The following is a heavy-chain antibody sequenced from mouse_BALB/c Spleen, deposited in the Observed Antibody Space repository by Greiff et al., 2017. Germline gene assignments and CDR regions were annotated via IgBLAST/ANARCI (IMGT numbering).Heavy chain of an antibody. CDR1: GFTFSSFG. V-gene: IGHV5-17*02. CDR2: ISSGSSTI. Sequence: DVQLVESGGGLVQPGGSRKLSCAASGFTFSSFGMHWVRQAPEKGLEWVAYISSGSSTIYYADTVKGRFTISRDNPKNTLFLQMTSLRSEDTAMYYCAREEKSFDYWGQGTTLTVSS. CDR3: AREEKSFDY. J-gene: IGHJ2*01.